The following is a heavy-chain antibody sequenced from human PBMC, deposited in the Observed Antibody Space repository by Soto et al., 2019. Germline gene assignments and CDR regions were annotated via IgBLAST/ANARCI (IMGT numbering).Heavy chain of an antibody. V-gene: IGHV1-2*02. CDR3: ARVKNYYDRSGPFDY. Sequence: ASVKVSCKASGSTFIGFFLHLVIQAPVLVLEWMGWINPNSGDTDYAQKFQGRVTMTRDTSISTAYMDLSRLSSDDTAVYYCARVKNYYDRSGPFDYWGQGTLVTVSS. J-gene: IGHJ4*02. D-gene: IGHD3-22*01. CDR1: GSTFIGFF. CDR2: INPNSGDT.